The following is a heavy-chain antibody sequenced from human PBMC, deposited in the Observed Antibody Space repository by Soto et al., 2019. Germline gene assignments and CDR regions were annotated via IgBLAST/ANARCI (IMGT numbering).Heavy chain of an antibody. J-gene: IGHJ5*02. V-gene: IGHV4-30-4*01. D-gene: IGHD5-12*01. Sequence: SETLSLTCTVSGGSIISGDYYWMWIRQPPGKGLEWIGYIYYSGSTYYNPSPKSRVTISVDTSKNQFSLKLSSVTAADTAVYYCARDLRGYRGWFDPWGQGTLVTVSS. CDR1: GGSIISGDYY. CDR3: ARDLRGYRGWFDP. CDR2: IYYSGST.